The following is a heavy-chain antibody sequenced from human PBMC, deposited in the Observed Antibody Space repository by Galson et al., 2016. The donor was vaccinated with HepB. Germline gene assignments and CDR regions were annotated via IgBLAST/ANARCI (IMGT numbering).Heavy chain of an antibody. Sequence: SLRLSCAASGFTFSNYWMHWVRQAPGKGLEWVSGISWNTDNIDYVENVKGRFTISRDNAKNSLYLQMNSLRTEDTALYYCAKDRDEDAGGFDKWGQGTLVTVSS. CDR3: AKDRDEDAGGFDK. J-gene: IGHJ4*02. V-gene: IGHV3-9*01. D-gene: IGHD2-15*01. CDR1: GFTFSNYW. CDR2: ISWNTDNI.